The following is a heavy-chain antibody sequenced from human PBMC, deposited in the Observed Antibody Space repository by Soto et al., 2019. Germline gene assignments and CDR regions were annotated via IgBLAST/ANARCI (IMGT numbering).Heavy chain of an antibody. J-gene: IGHJ4*02. CDR2: ISARGGSL. CDR3: AKGSLEYSASVDN. Sequence: EVQLLESGGGLVQPGGSLRLSCAASEFSFSSYAMVWVRQAPGKGLEWVSVISARGGSLYFADSVKGRFTISRDNSKNVLSLEMNSLRAEDTATYLCAKGSLEYSASVDNWGQGTLVVVSS. D-gene: IGHD5-12*01. CDR1: EFSFSSYA. V-gene: IGHV3-23*01.